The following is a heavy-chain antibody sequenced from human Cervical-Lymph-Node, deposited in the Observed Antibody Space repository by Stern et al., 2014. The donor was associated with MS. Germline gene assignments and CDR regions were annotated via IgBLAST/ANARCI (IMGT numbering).Heavy chain of an antibody. V-gene: IGHV1-58*01. Sequence: VQLVQSGPEVKKPGTSVKVSCKASGFTFTSSAVQWVRQARGQRLEWIAWIVVGSGNTNYAQKFQERVTITRDMSTSTAYMELSSLRSEDTAVYYCAAAGTTVTEAAFDIWGQGTMVTVSS. D-gene: IGHD4-17*01. CDR3: AAAGTTVTEAAFDI. CDR1: GFTFTSSA. CDR2: IVVGSGNT. J-gene: IGHJ3*02.